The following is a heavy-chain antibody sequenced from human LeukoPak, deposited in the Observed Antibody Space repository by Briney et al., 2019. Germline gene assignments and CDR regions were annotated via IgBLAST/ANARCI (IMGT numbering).Heavy chain of an antibody. CDR3: ATRSELYSYYYMDV. Sequence: KSSETLSLTCTVSGGSISSYYWSWIRQPPGKGLEWIGYIYYSGSTNYNPSLKSRVTISVDTSKNQFSLKLSSVTAADTAVYYCATRSELYSYYYMDVWGKGTTVTISS. D-gene: IGHD1-26*01. CDR2: IYYSGST. CDR1: GGSISSYY. V-gene: IGHV4-59*08. J-gene: IGHJ6*03.